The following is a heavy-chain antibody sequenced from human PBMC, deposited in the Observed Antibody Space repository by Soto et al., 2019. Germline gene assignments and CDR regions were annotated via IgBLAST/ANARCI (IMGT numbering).Heavy chain of an antibody. J-gene: IGHJ5*02. Sequence: QVQLVQSGAEVKKPGSSVKVSCKASGGTFSSYAISWVRQAPGQGLEWMGGIIPIFGTANYAQKFQGRVTITADESTSTAYMELSSLRPEDTAVYYCARGSDYDSSGYYYSWFDPWGQGTLVTVSS. CDR1: GGTFSSYA. CDR3: ARGSDYDSSGYYYSWFDP. CDR2: IIPIFGTA. V-gene: IGHV1-69*12. D-gene: IGHD3-22*01.